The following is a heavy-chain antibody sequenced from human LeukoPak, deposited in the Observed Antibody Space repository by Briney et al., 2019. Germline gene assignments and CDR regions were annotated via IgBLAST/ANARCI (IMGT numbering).Heavy chain of an antibody. Sequence: SETLSLTCTVSGGSISSGGYYWSWIRRHPGKGLEWIGYIYYSGSTYYNPSLKSRVTISLDTSKNQLSLKLNSVTAADTAVYYCARAHTSSWYMDFWGQGTLVTVSS. CDR1: GGSISSGGYY. J-gene: IGHJ4*02. CDR2: IYYSGST. D-gene: IGHD6-13*01. CDR3: ARAHTSSWYMDF. V-gene: IGHV4-31*03.